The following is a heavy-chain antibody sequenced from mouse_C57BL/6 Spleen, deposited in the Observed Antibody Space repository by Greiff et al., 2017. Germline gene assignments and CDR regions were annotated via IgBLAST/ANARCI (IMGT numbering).Heavy chain of an antibody. Sequence: VQLQESGAELVRPGASVTLSCKASGYTFTDYEMHWVKQTPVHGLEWIGAIDPETGGTAYNQKFKGKAILTADKSSSTAYMELRSLTSEDAAVYYCTRGNYCGSATGGYWGQGTTRTVSS. CDR2: IDPETGGT. J-gene: IGHJ2*01. D-gene: IGHD1-1*01. V-gene: IGHV1-15*01. CDR3: TRGNYCGSATGGY. CDR1: GYTFTDYE.